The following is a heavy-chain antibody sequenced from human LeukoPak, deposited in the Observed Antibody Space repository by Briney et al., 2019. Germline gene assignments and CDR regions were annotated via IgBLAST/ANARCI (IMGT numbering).Heavy chain of an antibody. CDR1: GGTFSSYA. CDR2: IIPIFGTA. J-gene: IGHJ6*02. Sequence: EASVNVSCKASGGTFSSYAISWVRQAPGQGLEWMGGIIPIFGTANYAQKFQGRVTITADESTSTAYMELSSLRSEDTAVYYCARGSRRRDLLLYYYGMDVWGQGTTVTVSS. D-gene: IGHD2-15*01. CDR3: ARGSRRRDLLLYYYGMDV. V-gene: IGHV1-69*01.